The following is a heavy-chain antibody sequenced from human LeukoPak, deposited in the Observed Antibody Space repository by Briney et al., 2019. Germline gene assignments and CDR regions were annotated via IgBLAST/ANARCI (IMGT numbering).Heavy chain of an antibody. CDR2: ISYDGSNK. J-gene: IGHJ5*02. D-gene: IGHD6-13*01. V-gene: IGHV3-30*18. CDR3: AKDLWDSSSWSANWFDP. CDR1: GFTFSSYV. Sequence: GGSLRLSCAASGFTFSSYVMHWVRQAPGKGLEWVAVISYDGSNKYYADSVKGRFTISRDNSKNTLYLQMNSLRAEDTAVYYCAKDLWDSSSWSANWFDPWGQGTLATVSS.